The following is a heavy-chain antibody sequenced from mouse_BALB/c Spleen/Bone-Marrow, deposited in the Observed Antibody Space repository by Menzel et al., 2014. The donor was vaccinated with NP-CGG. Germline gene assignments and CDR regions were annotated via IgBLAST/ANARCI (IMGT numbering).Heavy chain of an antibody. V-gene: IGHV14-3*02. CDR1: GFNIEDTY. Sequence: EVKLVESGAELGKPGASVKLSCTASGFNIEDTYVHWVKQRPEQGLEWIGRIDPANGNTKYDPKFQGKATVTSDTSSNTAYLHLNRLTSEDTAVYYCAEGYDSWFSYWGQGTLVTVSA. J-gene: IGHJ3*01. CDR3: AEGYDSWFSY. D-gene: IGHD2-2*01. CDR2: IDPANGNT.